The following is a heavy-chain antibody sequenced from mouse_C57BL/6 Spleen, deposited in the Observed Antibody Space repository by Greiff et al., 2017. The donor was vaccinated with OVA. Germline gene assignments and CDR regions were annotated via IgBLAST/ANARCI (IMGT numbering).Heavy chain of an antibody. J-gene: IGHJ3*01. CDR3: ARTDGSSTGFAY. D-gene: IGHD1-1*01. CDR1: GFSFTSYG. CDR2: IWSGGST. Sequence: QVQLQQSGPGLVQPSQSLSITCTVSGFSFTSYGVHWVRQSPGKGLEWLGVIWSGGSTDYNAAFISRLSISKDNSKSQVFFKMNSLQADDTAIYYCARTDGSSTGFAYWGQGTLVTVSA. V-gene: IGHV2-2*01.